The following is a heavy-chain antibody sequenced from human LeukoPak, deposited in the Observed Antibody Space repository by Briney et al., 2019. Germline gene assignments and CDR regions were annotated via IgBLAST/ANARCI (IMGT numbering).Heavy chain of an antibody. CDR3: ARDAAPYDFWSGYYWD. J-gene: IGHJ4*02. Sequence: ASVKVSCKASGYTFTSYYMHWVRQAPGQGLEWMGIINPSGGSTSYAQKFQGRVTITRDMSTSTVYMELSSLRSEDTAVYYCARDAAPYDFWSGYYWDWGQGTLVTVSS. V-gene: IGHV1-46*01. CDR2: INPSGGST. CDR1: GYTFTSYY. D-gene: IGHD3-3*01.